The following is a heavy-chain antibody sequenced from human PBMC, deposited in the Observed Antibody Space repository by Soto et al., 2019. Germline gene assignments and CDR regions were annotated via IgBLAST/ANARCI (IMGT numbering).Heavy chain of an antibody. V-gene: IGHV3-11*06. D-gene: IGHD3-10*01. J-gene: IGHJ6*02. CDR2: ISSDSIYT. Sequence: QVQLVESGGGLVKPGGSLRLSCAASGFTFNDHYMTWIRQAPGKGLEWVSFISSDSIYTNSADSVKVRFTISRDNAKNLLYLQMSSLRVEDTAVYYCARDSTGSGLDYGMDVWGQGTTVAVSS. CDR1: GFTFNDHY. CDR3: ARDSTGSGLDYGMDV.